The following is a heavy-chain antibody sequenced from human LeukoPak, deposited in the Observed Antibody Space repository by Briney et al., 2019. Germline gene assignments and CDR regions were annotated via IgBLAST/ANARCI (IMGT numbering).Heavy chain of an antibody. V-gene: IGHV4-30-2*01. CDR2: IYHSGST. Sequence: PSQTLSLTCAVSGGSISSGGYSWSWIRQPPGKGLEWIGYIYHSGSTYYNPSLKSRVTISVDTSKNQFSLKLSSVTAADTAVYYRARGGSHMGTWGQGTLVTVSS. CDR1: GGSISSGGYS. CDR3: ARGGSHMGT. J-gene: IGHJ4*02.